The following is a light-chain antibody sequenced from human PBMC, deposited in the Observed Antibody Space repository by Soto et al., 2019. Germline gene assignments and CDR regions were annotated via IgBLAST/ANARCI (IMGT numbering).Light chain of an antibody. CDR3: SAYTARSTLV. CDR2: EIR. Sequence: SVLTHPASVSGSAGQSMTISCSGTMRDVVAYNLFSQYQHHPHTPPKHIIYEIRNQPSGLFAPVSGSSSGNTASLTISGLEPEDEGDYYCSAYTARSTLVFGGGTKVTV. CDR1: MRDVVAYNL. J-gene: IGLJ3*02. V-gene: IGLV2-14*01.